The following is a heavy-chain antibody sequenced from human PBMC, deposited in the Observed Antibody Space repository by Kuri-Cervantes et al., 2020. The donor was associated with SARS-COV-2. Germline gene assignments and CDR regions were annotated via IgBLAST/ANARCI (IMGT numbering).Heavy chain of an antibody. CDR1: GFTFSSYA. V-gene: IGHV3-23*01. J-gene: IGHJ4*02. D-gene: IGHD3-22*01. CDR2: ISGSGGST. Sequence: GESLKISCAASGFTFSSYAMSWVRQAPGRGLEWVSAISGSGGSTYYADSVKGRFTISRDNSKNTLYLQMNSLRAEDTAVYYCAKDLYESGGYTWAYWGQGTRVTVSS. CDR3: AKDLYESGGYTWAY.